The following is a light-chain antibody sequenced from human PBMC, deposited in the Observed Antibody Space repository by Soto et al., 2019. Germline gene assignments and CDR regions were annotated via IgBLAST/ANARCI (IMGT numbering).Light chain of an antibody. CDR3: QQTYSSPWT. Sequence: DVQMTQSPSSLSASVGDRVTITCRASQSMSNYLNWYQQKPGRAPKVLIYAASRLQGGVPSRFSGSGAGTEFTLTISSLQPEDFATYYCQQTYSSPWTFGQGTRVQIK. CDR2: AAS. V-gene: IGKV1-39*01. CDR1: QSMSNY. J-gene: IGKJ1*01.